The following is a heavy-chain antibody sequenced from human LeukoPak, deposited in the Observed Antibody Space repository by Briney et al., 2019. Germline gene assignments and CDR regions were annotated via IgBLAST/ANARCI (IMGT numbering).Heavy chain of an antibody. V-gene: IGHV4-59*01. CDR2: IYYTGST. D-gene: IGHD2-8*01. J-gene: IGHJ4*02. CDR3: ARDLMTEGFGY. CDR1: GGSISNYY. Sequence: PSETLSLTCTVSGGSISNYYWSWIRQPPGKGLEWIGYIYYTGSTNCNPSLKSRVTISVDTSKNQFSLKLSSVTAADTAVYYCARDLMTEGFGYWGQGTLVTVSS.